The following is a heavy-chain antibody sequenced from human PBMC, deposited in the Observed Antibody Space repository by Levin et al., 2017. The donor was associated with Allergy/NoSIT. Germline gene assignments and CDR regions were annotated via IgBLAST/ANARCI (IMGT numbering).Heavy chain of an antibody. CDR2: MNPAAGGS. V-gene: IGHV1-2*02. D-gene: IGHD1-7*01. CDR3: ATEKSPGADLRTKY. Sequence: GASVKVSCKASSYAFSQYYIQWVRQAPGHGLEWVGWMNPAAGGSGSAQRFQGRVTLTRDTSTATAYMELRGIASGDTAVYYCATEKSPGADLRTKYWGPGTLVTVSS. CDR1: SYAFSQYY. J-gene: IGHJ1*01.